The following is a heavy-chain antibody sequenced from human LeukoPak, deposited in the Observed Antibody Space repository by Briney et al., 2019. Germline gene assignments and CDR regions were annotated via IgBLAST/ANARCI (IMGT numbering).Heavy chain of an antibody. V-gene: IGHV4-59*01. Sequence: SETLSLTCTVSGGPISSYYWSWIRQPPGKGLEWIGYIYYSGSTNYNPSLESRVTISVDTSKNRFSLKLSSVTAADTAVYYCARGYYDFWSGYYTGIPFDYWGQGTLVTVSS. CDR1: GGPISSYY. D-gene: IGHD3-3*01. J-gene: IGHJ4*02. CDR2: IYYSGST. CDR3: ARGYYDFWSGYYTGIPFDY.